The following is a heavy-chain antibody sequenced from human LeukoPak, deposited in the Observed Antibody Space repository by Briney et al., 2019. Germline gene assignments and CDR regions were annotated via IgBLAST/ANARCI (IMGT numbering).Heavy chain of an antibody. D-gene: IGHD4-11*01. CDR2: IYSSGST. Sequence: SETLSLTCTVSGASISSGPHYWSWIRQPAGRGLEWIGRIYSSGSTNYNPSLESRVTISADTSKNQSSLTLHSVTAADTAVYYCARDAYSPDVFDMWGQGTMVTVSS. V-gene: IGHV4-61*02. CDR1: GASISSGPHY. CDR3: ARDAYSPDVFDM. J-gene: IGHJ3*02.